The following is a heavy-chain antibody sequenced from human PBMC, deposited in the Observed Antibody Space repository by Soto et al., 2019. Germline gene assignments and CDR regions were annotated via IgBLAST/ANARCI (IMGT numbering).Heavy chain of an antibody. J-gene: IGHJ6*03. D-gene: IGHD6-13*01. CDR3: ARHIAAAGIWYYMDV. V-gene: IGHV1-3*01. CDR1: GYTFTSYA. Sequence: ASVTVSCKASGYTFTSYAMHWVRQAPGQRLEWMGWINAGNGNTKYSQKFQGRVTITRDTSASTAYMELSSLRSEDTAVYYCARHIAAAGIWYYMDVWGKGTTVTVSS. CDR2: INAGNGNT.